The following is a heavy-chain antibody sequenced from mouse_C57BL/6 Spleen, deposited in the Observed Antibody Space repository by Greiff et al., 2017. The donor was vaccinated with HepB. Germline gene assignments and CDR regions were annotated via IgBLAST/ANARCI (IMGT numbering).Heavy chain of an antibody. D-gene: IGHD3-1*01. CDR1: GYTFTSYW. J-gene: IGHJ4*01. Sequence: VQLQQPGAELAKPGASVKLSCKASGYTFTSYWMQWVKQRPGQGLEWIGEIDPSDSYTNYNQKFKGKATLTVDTSSSTACMQLSSLTSEDSAVYYCSSATPGYYYAMDYWGQGTSVTVSS. V-gene: IGHV1-50*01. CDR3: SSATPGYYYAMDY. CDR2: IDPSDSYT.